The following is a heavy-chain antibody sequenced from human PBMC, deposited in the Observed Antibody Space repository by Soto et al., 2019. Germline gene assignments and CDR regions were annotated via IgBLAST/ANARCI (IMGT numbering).Heavy chain of an antibody. Sequence: LQMQESVPGLVKPSDTRFRTCTVSGGSISSIIHHWVSILQPPGRGLEWIGNIHYSGSTDSAPSLNRRVNISGDTPKQYFSLTLTSVTAADTAIYLGARYSTAWGWLDPCGQATLVTVSS. CDR3: ARYSTAWGWLDP. CDR1: GGSISSIIHH. D-gene: IGHD6-19*01. J-gene: IGHJ5*02. CDR2: IHYSGST. V-gene: IGHV4-39*02.